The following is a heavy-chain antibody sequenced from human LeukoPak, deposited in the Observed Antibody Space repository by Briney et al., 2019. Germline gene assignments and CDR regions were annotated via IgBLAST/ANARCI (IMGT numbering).Heavy chain of an antibody. J-gene: IGHJ6*02. D-gene: IGHD3-22*01. V-gene: IGHV1-69*13. CDR2: IIPIFGTA. CDR3: ARGFDSSGYWYYYYYYGMDV. Sequence: ASVKVSCKASGYSFTSYLISWVRQVPGQGLEWMGGIIPIFGTADYAQKFRGRVTITADESTSTAYMELSSLRSEDTAVYYCARGFDSSGYWYYYYYYGMDVWGQGTTVTVSS. CDR1: GYSFTSYL.